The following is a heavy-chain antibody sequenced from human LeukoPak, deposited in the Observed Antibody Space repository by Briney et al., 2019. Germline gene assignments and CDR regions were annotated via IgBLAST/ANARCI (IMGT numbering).Heavy chain of an antibody. Sequence: SETLSLTCTVSGGSISSDYWTRIRQPAGKGLEWIGRIYTSGRTYFNPSLTSRVTMSEDTSNNQFSLRLNSVTAADTAVYYCARVKRKSISGTLDFYYYMDVWGTGTTVTVSS. D-gene: IGHD1-20*01. CDR3: ARVKRKSISGTLDFYYYMDV. J-gene: IGHJ6*03. CDR1: GGSISSDY. V-gene: IGHV4-4*07. CDR2: IYTSGRT.